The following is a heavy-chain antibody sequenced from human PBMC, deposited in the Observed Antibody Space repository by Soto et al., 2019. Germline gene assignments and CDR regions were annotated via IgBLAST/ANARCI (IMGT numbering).Heavy chain of an antibody. CDR1: GFSFNE. D-gene: IGHD1-26*01. Sequence: EVQLVESGGGLVQPGGSLRLSCAASGFSFNEMHWVRQAPGKGLEWVSYISTSGSTIYYADSVKGRFTISRDNVKNSLYLQMNGLRAEDTAVYCCAYGGSFDYWGQGTQVTVSS. CDR3: AYGGSFDY. CDR2: ISTSGSTI. J-gene: IGHJ4*02. V-gene: IGHV3-48*03.